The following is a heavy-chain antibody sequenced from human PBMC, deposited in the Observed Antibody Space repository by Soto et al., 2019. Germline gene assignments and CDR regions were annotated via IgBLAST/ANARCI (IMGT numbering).Heavy chain of an antibody. CDR2: IIPILTTP. J-gene: IGHJ6*02. CDR1: GGTFSIYG. Sequence: QVQLVQSGAEVKKTASSVKVSCKASGGTFSIYGFSWVRQAPGQGPEWIGGIIPILTTPNYAQKFHGRVTIVADESTTTVYMELSSLKSEDTAVYYCATSVGIAPTGEDGMDVWGQGTSVTVSS. CDR3: ATSVGIAPTGEDGMDV. V-gene: IGHV1-69*01. D-gene: IGHD2-8*02.